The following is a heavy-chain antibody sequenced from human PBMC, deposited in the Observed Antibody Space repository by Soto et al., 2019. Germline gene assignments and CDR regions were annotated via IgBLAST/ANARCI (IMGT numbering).Heavy chain of an antibody. Sequence: NPSETLSLTCAVYGGSFSGYYWSWIRQPPGKGLEWIGEINHSGSTNYNPSLKSRVTISVDTSKNQFSLKLSSVTAADTAVYYCARGYCSGGSCYSPHSSSTQPPYYYYYYMDVWGKGTTVTVSS. CDR3: ARGYCSGGSCYSPHSSSTQPPYYYYYYMDV. CDR1: GGSFSGYY. J-gene: IGHJ6*03. CDR2: INHSGST. V-gene: IGHV4-34*01. D-gene: IGHD2-15*01.